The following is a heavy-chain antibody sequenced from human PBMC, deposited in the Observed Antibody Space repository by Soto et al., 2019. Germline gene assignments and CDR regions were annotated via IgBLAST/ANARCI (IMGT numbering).Heavy chain of an antibody. CDR2: IRSKANSYAT. D-gene: IGHD3-3*01. Sequence: PGGSLRLSCAASGFTVSGSAMHWVRQASGKGLEWVGRIRSKANSYATAYAASVKGRFTISRDDSKNTAYLQMNSLKTEDTAVYYCTRHNSAYDFWSGFSNDYWGQGTLVTVSS. CDR1: GFTVSGSA. J-gene: IGHJ4*02. V-gene: IGHV3-73*01. CDR3: TRHNSAYDFWSGFSNDY.